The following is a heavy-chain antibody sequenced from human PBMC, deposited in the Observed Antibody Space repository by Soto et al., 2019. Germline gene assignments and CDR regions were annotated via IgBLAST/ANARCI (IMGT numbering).Heavy chain of an antibody. CDR1: GGTFSSYT. J-gene: IGHJ5*02. CDR3: ARDIEFGVSDWFDP. D-gene: IGHD3-16*01. CDR2: IIPILGIA. V-gene: IGHV1-69*04. Sequence: SVKVSCKASGGTFSSYTISWVRQAPGQGLEWMGRIIPILGIANYAQKFQGRVTITADKSTSTAYMELSSLRSEDTAVYYCARDIEFGVSDWFDPWGQGTLVTVSS.